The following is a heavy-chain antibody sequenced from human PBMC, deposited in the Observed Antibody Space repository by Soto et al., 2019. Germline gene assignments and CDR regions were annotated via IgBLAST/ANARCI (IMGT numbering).Heavy chain of an antibody. J-gene: IGHJ6*01. V-gene: IGHV3-33*01. CDR1: GFDFSSYG. CDR3: ARGPVRPDYAMDV. CDR2: LGFDGGGR. Sequence: GGSLRLSCAASGFDFSSYGMHWVRQTPGKGLEWVAVLGFDGGGRYYADSVKGRFTISRDNSKKMLYLQMDSLRVEDTALYYCARGPVRPDYAMDVWGQGTTVTVSS.